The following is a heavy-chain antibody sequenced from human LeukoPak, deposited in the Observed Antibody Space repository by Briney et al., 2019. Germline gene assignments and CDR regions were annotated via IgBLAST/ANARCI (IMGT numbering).Heavy chain of an antibody. Sequence: GGSLRLSCAASGFTFSSSAMHWVRQAPGKGLEWVAVISYDGSNKYYADSVKGRFTISRDNSKNTLYLQMNSLRAEDTAVYYCARDSQYYDFWSGHYGMDVWGQGTTVTVSS. CDR1: GFTFSSSA. CDR3: ARDSQYYDFWSGHYGMDV. CDR2: ISYDGSNK. V-gene: IGHV3-30-3*01. J-gene: IGHJ6*02. D-gene: IGHD3-3*01.